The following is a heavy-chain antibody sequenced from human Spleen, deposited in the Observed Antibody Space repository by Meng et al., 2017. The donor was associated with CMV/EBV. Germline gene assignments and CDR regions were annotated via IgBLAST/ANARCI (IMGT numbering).Heavy chain of an antibody. V-gene: IGHV3-73*01. CDR3: TRRLSGSYRNYYYYGMDV. CDR2: IRSKANSYAT. CDR1: GFTFSGSA. J-gene: IGHJ6*02. Sequence: GESLKISCAASGFTFSGSAMHWVRQASGKGLEWVGRIRSKANSYATAYAASVKGRFTISRDDSKNTAYLQMNSLKTEDTAVYYCTRRLSGSYRNYYYYGMDVWGQGTTVTVSS. D-gene: IGHD1-26*01.